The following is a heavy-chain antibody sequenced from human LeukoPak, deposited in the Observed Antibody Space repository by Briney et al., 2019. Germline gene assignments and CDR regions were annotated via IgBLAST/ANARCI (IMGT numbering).Heavy chain of an antibody. V-gene: IGHV4-39*01. J-gene: IGHJ6*02. D-gene: IGHD2/OR15-2a*01. CDR2: IYYSGST. Sequence: SETLSLTCTVSGGSISSSSYYWGWIRQPPGKGLEWIGSIYYSGSTYYNPSLKSRVTISVDTSKNQFSLKLSSVTAADTAVYYCARHSGREYGVFIMAYGMDVWGQGTTVTVSS. CDR1: GGSISSSSYY. CDR3: ARHSGREYGVFIMAYGMDV.